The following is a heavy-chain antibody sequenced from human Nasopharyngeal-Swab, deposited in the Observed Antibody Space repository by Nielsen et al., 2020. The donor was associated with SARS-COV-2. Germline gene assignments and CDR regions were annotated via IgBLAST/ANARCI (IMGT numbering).Heavy chain of an antibody. D-gene: IGHD2-21*02. J-gene: IGHJ4*02. CDR3: ARARRNFVVVSAFDY. V-gene: IGHV4-59*01. Sequence: WIRQPPGKGLEWIGYIYYSGGANYNLSLKSRVTISVDTSKNQFSLKLNSVTAADTAVYYCARARRNFVVVSAFDYWGQGTLVTVSS. CDR2: IYYSGGA.